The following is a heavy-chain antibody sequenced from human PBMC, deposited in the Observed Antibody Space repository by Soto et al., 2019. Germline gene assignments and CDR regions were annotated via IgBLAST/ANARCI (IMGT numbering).Heavy chain of an antibody. CDR1: GFTFDDYA. J-gene: IGHJ4*02. Sequence: EVQLVESGGGLVQPGRSLRLSCAASGFTFDDYAMHWVRQAPGKGLEWVSGISWNSGSIGYADSVKGRFTISRDNAKNSLYLQMNSLRAEDTGLYYCAKVGALYYFDYWGQGTLVTVSS. CDR2: ISWNSGSI. V-gene: IGHV3-9*01. D-gene: IGHD1-26*01. CDR3: AKVGALYYFDY.